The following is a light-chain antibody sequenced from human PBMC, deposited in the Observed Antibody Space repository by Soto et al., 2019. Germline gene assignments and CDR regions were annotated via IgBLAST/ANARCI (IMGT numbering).Light chain of an antibody. Sequence: SALTQPASVSGSPGQSITISCTGTSSDVGGYNYVSWYQQHPGKAPKLMIYEVSYRPSGVSNRFSGSKSGNTATLTISGLQADDEADYYCSSYRSSSTVFGTGTKVTVL. CDR3: SSYRSSSTV. CDR1: SSDVGGYNY. V-gene: IGLV2-14*01. CDR2: EVS. J-gene: IGLJ1*01.